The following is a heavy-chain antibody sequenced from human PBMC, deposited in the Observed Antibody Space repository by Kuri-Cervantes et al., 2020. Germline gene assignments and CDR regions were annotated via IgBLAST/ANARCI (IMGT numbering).Heavy chain of an antibody. CDR2: IYTSGST. D-gene: IGHD6-13*01. Sequence: SETLSLTCTVSGGSISSNYWSWIRQPAGKGLEWIGRIYTSGSTNYNPYLESQATMSGDTSKNQFSLKLSSVTAADTAVYYCARDNAAALDYWGQGTLVTVSS. CDR3: ARDNAAALDY. CDR1: GGSISSNY. J-gene: IGHJ4*02. V-gene: IGHV4-4*07.